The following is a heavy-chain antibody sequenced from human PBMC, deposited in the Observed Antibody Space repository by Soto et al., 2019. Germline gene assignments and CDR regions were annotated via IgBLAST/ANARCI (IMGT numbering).Heavy chain of an antibody. CDR2: LSGSSEDT. CDR1: GFTFSSSA. D-gene: IGHD1-1*01. Sequence: EVQLLESGGGLVQSGGSLRLSCAASGFTFSSSAMSWVRQAPGKGLEWVSSLSGSSEDTYYADSVKGRFIIFRDNPRNTLYLQMNTLRAEDTAVYYCAKVQTWTIFDYWGQGTLVTVSS. J-gene: IGHJ4*02. V-gene: IGHV3-23*01. CDR3: AKVQTWTIFDY.